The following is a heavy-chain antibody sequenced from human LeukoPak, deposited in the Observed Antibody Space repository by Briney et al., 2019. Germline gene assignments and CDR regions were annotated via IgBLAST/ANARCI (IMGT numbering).Heavy chain of an antibody. V-gene: IGHV4-4*07. Sequence: SETLSLTCTVSGGSISSYYWSWIRQPAGKGLEWIGRIYTSGSTNYNPSLKSRVTMSVDTSKNQFSLKLSSVTAADTAVYYCARDGFGSGTRRGYYYYMDVWGKGTTVTISS. J-gene: IGHJ6*03. D-gene: IGHD3-10*01. CDR2: IYTSGST. CDR3: ARDGFGSGTRRGYYYYMDV. CDR1: GGSISSYY.